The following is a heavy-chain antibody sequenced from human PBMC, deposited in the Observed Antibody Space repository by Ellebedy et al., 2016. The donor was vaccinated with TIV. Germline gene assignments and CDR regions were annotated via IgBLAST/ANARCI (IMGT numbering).Heavy chain of an antibody. CDR3: TRDQSAYYDILTGYYSLWGPDGMDV. CDR2: SSSSSSYI. Sequence: GESLKISCAASGFTFSSYSMNWVRQAPGKGLEWVSSSSSSSSYIYYADSVKGRFTISRDNAKNSLYLQMNSLRAEDTAVYYCTRDQSAYYDILTGYYSLWGPDGMDVWGQGTTVTVSS. V-gene: IGHV3-21*01. CDR1: GFTFSSYS. J-gene: IGHJ6*02. D-gene: IGHD3-9*01.